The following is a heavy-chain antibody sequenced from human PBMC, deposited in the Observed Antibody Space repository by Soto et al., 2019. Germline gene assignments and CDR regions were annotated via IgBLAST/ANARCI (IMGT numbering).Heavy chain of an antibody. Sequence: GGSLRLSCAASGFTFSNAWMSWVRQAPGKGLEWVGRIKSKTDGGTTDYAEPVKGRFTISRDDSKNTLYLQMNSLKTEDTAVYYCTTVNYAMIRADDAFDIWGQGTMVTVSS. CDR1: GFTFSNAW. D-gene: IGHD2-8*01. CDR2: IKSKTDGGTT. V-gene: IGHV3-15*01. J-gene: IGHJ3*02. CDR3: TTVNYAMIRADDAFDI.